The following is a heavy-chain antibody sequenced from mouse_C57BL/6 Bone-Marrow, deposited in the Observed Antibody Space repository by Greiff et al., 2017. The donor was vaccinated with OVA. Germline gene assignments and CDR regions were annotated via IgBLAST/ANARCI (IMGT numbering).Heavy chain of an antibody. V-gene: IGHV1-63*01. D-gene: IGHD1-1*01. Sequence: QVQLQQSGAELVRPGTSVKMSCKASGYTFTNYWIGWAKQRPGHGLEWIGDIYPGGGSTNYNEKFKGKATLTADKSSSTAYMQYSSLTSEDSAIYYCARGGSRAMDYWGQGTSVTVSS. CDR1: GYTFTNYW. J-gene: IGHJ4*01. CDR2: IYPGGGST. CDR3: ARGGSRAMDY.